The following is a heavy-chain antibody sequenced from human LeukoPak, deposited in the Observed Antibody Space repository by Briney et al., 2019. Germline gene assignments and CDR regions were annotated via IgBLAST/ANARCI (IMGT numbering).Heavy chain of an antibody. CDR3: TQEPHYYDSSGYHY. Sequence: PSETVSLTCTVSGGSISSIRYYCGWIRQSPGKVREWIGSIYYSGIPCNNPSLKSRVTMSVDQSMNQFSLKLSSVPPPDKAVHYWTQEPHYYDSSGYHYWGQGTLVTVSS. D-gene: IGHD3-22*01. V-gene: IGHV4-39*01. CDR2: IYYSGIP. J-gene: IGHJ4*02. CDR1: GGSISSIRYY.